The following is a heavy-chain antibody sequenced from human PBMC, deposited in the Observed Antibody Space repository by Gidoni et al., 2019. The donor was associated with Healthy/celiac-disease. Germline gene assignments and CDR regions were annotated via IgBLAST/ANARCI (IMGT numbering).Heavy chain of an antibody. CDR3: ARDTDAFDI. Sequence: QVQLVESGGGVVQPGRYRTLSCAASGFTFSSHGMHWVRQAPGKGLECVAVIWYDGSNKYYADSVKGRFTISRDNSKNTLYLQMNSLRAEDTAVYYCARDTDAFDIWGQGTMVTVSS. J-gene: IGHJ3*02. CDR1: GFTFSSHG. V-gene: IGHV3-33*01. CDR2: IWYDGSNK.